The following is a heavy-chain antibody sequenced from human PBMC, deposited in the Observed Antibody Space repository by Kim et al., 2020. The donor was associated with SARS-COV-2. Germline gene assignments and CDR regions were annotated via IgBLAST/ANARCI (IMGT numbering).Heavy chain of an antibody. V-gene: IGHV4-61*06. CDR2: T. Sequence: TNHHHYPKNRVTISVERSKNQFSQKLSSVTAADTAVYYCARVVAGSWFDPWGQGTLVTVSS. J-gene: IGHJ5*02. D-gene: IGHD5-12*01. CDR3: ARVVAGSWFDP.